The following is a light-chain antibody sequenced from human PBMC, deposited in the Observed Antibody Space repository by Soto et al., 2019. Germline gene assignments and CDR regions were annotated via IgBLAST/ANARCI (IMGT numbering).Light chain of an antibody. CDR1: QGISDT. V-gene: IGKV3-15*01. CDR2: DTS. Sequence: VMRQSPATLSVSPGNVSTITCRASQGISDTLAWYQHKPGKTPKLLIYDTSTMATGVPTRFSGSGYGTEFTLTINSLKHEDFAIYYCQPYNTSTRTFGEGTKVDIK. J-gene: IGKJ4*02. CDR3: QPYNTSTRT.